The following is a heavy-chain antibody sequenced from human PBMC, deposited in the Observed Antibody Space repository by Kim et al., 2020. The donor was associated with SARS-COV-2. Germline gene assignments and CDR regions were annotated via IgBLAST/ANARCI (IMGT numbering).Heavy chain of an antibody. CDR2: ICYSGST. D-gene: IGHD2-8*01. V-gene: IGHV4-31*03. Sequence: SETLSLTCTVSGGSVSSGGNCWSWIRQHPGKGLEWIGYICYSGSTYYTSSPESRITISADTSKNHFSLTLNSVTAADTAIYYCATCGRTYGNSFDFWGPG. J-gene: IGHJ4*02. CDR3: ATCGRTYGNSFDF. CDR1: GGSVSSGGNC.